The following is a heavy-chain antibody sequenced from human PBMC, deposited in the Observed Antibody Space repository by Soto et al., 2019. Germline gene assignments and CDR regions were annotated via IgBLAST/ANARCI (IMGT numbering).Heavy chain of an antibody. CDR1: GGSISSYY. V-gene: IGHV4-59*01. CDR2: IYYSGST. CDR3: AREAVVVPAARYYYYYYYMDV. J-gene: IGHJ6*03. Sequence: SETLSLTCTVSGGSISSYYWSWIRQPPGKGLGWIGYIYYSGSTNYNPSLKSRVTISVDTSKNQFSLKLSSVTAADTAVYYCAREAVVVPAARYYYYYYYMDVWGKGTTIT. D-gene: IGHD2-2*01.